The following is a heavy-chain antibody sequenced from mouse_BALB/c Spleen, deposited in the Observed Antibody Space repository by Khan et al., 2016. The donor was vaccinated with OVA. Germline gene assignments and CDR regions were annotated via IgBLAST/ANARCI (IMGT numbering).Heavy chain of an antibody. CDR3: ARRNYFGYTFDY. V-gene: IGHV1-77*01. Sequence: QVQLQQSGAELARPGASVKLSCKASGYTFTDFYINWVKQRTGQGLEWIGEISPGSGDTYYNEKFKGKATLTADKSSSTVYMQLSSLTTEASAVYFCARRNYFGYTFDYWGQGTLVTVSA. J-gene: IGHJ3*01. CDR2: ISPGSGDT. D-gene: IGHD1-2*01. CDR1: GYTFTDFY.